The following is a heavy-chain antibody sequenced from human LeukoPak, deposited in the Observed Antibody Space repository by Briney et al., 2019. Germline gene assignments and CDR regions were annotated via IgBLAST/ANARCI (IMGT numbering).Heavy chain of an antibody. Sequence: GASVKVSCKASGYTFTSYAISWVRQAPGQGLEWMGWISAYNGNTNYAQKLQGRVTMTTDTSTSTAYMELRSLRSDDTAVYYCARDQGTIILGYFDYWGQGTLVTVSS. D-gene: IGHD3-22*01. V-gene: IGHV1-18*01. J-gene: IGHJ4*02. CDR2: ISAYNGNT. CDR3: ARDQGTIILGYFDY. CDR1: GYTFTSYA.